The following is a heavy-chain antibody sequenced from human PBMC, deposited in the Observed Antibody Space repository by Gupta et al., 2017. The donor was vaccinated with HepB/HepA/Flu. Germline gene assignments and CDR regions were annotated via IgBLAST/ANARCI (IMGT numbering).Heavy chain of an antibody. J-gene: IGHJ5*02. Sequence: EVQLVESGGGLVQPGGSLRLSCAASGFTFSSYWMSWVRQAPGKGLEWVANIKQDGSEKYYVDSVKGRFTISRDNAKNSLYLQMNSLRAEDTAVYYCARQGWQQLVPGSWFDPWGQGTLVTVSS. CDR1: GFTFSSYW. D-gene: IGHD6-13*01. V-gene: IGHV3-7*01. CDR3: ARQGWQQLVPGSWFDP. CDR2: IKQDGSEK.